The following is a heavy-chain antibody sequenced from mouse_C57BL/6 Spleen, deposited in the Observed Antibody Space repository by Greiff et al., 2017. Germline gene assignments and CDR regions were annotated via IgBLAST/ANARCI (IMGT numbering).Heavy chain of an antibody. D-gene: IGHD1-1*01. CDR3: SIYYYGYFDV. V-gene: IGHV1-69*01. CDR1: GYTFTSYW. CDR2: IDPSDSYT. J-gene: IGHJ1*03. Sequence: QVQLQQPGAELVMPGASVKLSCKASGYTFTSYWMHWVKQRPGQGLEWIGEIDPSDSYTNYNQKFKGKSTLTVDKSSSTAYMQLSSLTSEDSAVYYCSIYYYGYFDVWGTGTTVTVSS.